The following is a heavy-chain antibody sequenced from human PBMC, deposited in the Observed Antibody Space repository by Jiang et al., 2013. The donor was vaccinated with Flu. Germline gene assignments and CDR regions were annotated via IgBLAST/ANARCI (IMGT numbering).Heavy chain of an antibody. CDR1: GYTFTSYG. CDR3: ARDVSQDCSSTSCYTGFDY. J-gene: IGHJ4*02. CDR2: ISAYNGNT. D-gene: IGHD2-2*02. V-gene: IGHV1-18*04. Sequence: VKVSCKASGYTFTSYGISWVRQAPGQGLEWMGWISAYNGNTNYAQKLQGRVTMTTDTSTSTAYMELRSLRSDDTAVYYCARDVSQDCSSTSCYTGFDYWGQGTLVTVSS.